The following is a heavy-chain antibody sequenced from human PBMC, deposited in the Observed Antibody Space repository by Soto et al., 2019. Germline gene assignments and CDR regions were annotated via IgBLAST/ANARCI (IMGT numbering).Heavy chain of an antibody. CDR2: IFYLGSS. V-gene: IGHV4-39*01. CDR3: ARHSLALRKNNWFDP. Sequence: SETLSLTCTVSGDSIISSDFYWGWVRQPPGKGLEWIGSIFYLGSSYYNPSLKSRVTMSVDMSKNQFSLRLRSVTAADTALYFCARHSLALRKNNWFDPWGQGIMVTVSS. CDR1: GDSIISSDFY. D-gene: IGHD3-3*02. J-gene: IGHJ5*02.